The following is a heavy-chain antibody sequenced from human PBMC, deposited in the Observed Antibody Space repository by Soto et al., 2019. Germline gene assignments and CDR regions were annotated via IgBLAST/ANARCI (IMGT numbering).Heavy chain of an antibody. V-gene: IGHV2-5*02. CDR2: IYWDDDK. J-gene: IGHJ4*02. Sequence: QITLKESGPTLVKPTQTLTLPCTFSGFSLTTRGPGVGWIRQPQGKALEWLAVIYWDDDKRYSPSLKNRLTLPNDTSKNQMVLTLTNMHPVDTATYYCAHTDYSGSWNFGYWGQGTLVTVSS. CDR1: GFSLTTRGPG. CDR3: AHTDYSGSWNFGY. D-gene: IGHD2-15*01.